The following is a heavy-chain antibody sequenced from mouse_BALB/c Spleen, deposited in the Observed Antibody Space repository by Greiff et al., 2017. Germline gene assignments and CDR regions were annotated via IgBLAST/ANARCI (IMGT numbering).Heavy chain of an antibody. Sequence: EVKLQESGGGLVQPGGSRKLSCAASGFTFSSFGMHWVRQAPEKGLEWVAYISSGSSTIYYADTVKGRFTLSRDNPKNTLFLQMTSLRSEDTAMYYCARSDYGSSYDAMDYWGQGTSVTVSS. J-gene: IGHJ4*01. V-gene: IGHV5-17*02. CDR3: ARSDYGSSYDAMDY. CDR1: GFTFSSFG. CDR2: ISSGSSTI. D-gene: IGHD1-1*01.